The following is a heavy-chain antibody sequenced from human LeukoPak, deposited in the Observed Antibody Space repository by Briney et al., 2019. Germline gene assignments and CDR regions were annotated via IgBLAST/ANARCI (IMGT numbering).Heavy chain of an antibody. CDR1: GFTFSSYE. CDR2: ISSSGSTI. Sequence: GSLRLSCAASGFTFSSYEMNWVRQAPGKGLEWVSYISSSGSTIYYADSVKGRFTISRDNSKNTLYLQMNSLRAEDTAVYYCAKDPWGGGDCYFDYWGQGTLVTVSS. CDR3: AKDPWGGGDCYFDY. V-gene: IGHV3-48*03. D-gene: IGHD2-21*02. J-gene: IGHJ4*02.